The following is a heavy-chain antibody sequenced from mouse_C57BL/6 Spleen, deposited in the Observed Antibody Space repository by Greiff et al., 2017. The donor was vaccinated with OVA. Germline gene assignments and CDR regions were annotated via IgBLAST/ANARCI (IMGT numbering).Heavy chain of an antibody. Sequence: DVKLVESGGGLVKPGGSLKLSCAASGFTFSDYGMHWVRQAPEKGLEWVAYISSGSSTIYYADTVKGRFTISRDNAKNTLFLQMTSLRSEDTAMYYCARTFMVTFDYWGQGTTLTVSS. V-gene: IGHV5-17*01. CDR1: GFTFSDYG. CDR2: ISSGSSTI. CDR3: ARTFMVTFDY. D-gene: IGHD2-2*01. J-gene: IGHJ2*01.